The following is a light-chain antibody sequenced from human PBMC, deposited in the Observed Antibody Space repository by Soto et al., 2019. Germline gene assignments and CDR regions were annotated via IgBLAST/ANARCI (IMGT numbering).Light chain of an antibody. Sequence: EILMTQSPATLSVSPGERATLSCRASQSVSSNLAWYQQKPGQAPRHLIYGASTTATGIPARFSGSGSGTEFTLTISSLQSEDFAVYYCQQYNNSWTFGQGTKVDIK. J-gene: IGKJ1*01. CDR3: QQYNNSWT. V-gene: IGKV3-15*01. CDR2: GAS. CDR1: QSVSSN.